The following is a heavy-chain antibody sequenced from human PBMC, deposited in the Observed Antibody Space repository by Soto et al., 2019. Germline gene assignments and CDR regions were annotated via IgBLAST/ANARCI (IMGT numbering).Heavy chain of an antibody. V-gene: IGHV1-69*13. CDR1: GVTFNRQD. D-gene: IGHD3-3*01. Sequence: GASVKVSCKASGVTFNRQDMRWVRQAPGQGLEWMGGIIPIFGTANYAQKFQGRVTITADESTSTAYMELSSLRSDDTAVYYCARAERIFALTITRNSLDPWGQGTLVTVSS. CDR3: ARAERIFALTITRNSLDP. J-gene: IGHJ5*02. CDR2: IIPIFGTA.